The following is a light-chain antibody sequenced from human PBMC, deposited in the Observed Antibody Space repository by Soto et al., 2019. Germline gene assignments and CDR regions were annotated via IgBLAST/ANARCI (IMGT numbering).Light chain of an antibody. V-gene: IGKV3-20*01. CDR3: QQHQTYST. J-gene: IGKJ1*01. Sequence: EIVLTQSPGTLSLSPVESATLSCTASQSVSSSYLAWYQQKPGQAPRLLIYGASSRATGIPGRFSGSGCGTEFTLTSSSLQPDDFATYYCQQHQTYSTFGQGTKVDIK. CDR1: QSVSSSY. CDR2: GAS.